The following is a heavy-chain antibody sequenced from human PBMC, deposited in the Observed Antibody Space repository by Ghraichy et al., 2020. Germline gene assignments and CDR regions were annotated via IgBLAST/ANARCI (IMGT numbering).Heavy chain of an antibody. CDR2: ISSSSSTI. CDR1: GFTFSSYS. J-gene: IGHJ4*02. CDR3: ARGVRVGATTFDY. Sequence: LTCAASGFTFSSYSMNWVRQAPGKGLEWVSYISSSSSTIYYADSVKGRFTISRDNAKNSLYLQMNSLSDEDTAVYYCARGVRVGATTFDYWGQGTLVTVSS. D-gene: IGHD1-26*01. V-gene: IGHV3-48*02.